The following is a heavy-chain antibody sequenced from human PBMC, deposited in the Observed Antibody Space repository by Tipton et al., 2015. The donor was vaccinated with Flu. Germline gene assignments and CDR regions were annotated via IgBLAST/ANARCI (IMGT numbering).Heavy chain of an antibody. V-gene: IGHV4-61*02. D-gene: IGHD6-13*01. CDR2: IYTSGST. CDR3: ARYTSSWDPPRD. Sequence: TLSLTCTVSGGSISSDSYYWSWIRQPAGKGLEWIGRIYTSGSTNYNPSLKSRVTISLDTSKNQFSLKLSSVTAADTAVHYCARYTSSWDPPRDWGQGTLVTVSS. J-gene: IGHJ1*01. CDR1: GGSISSDSYY.